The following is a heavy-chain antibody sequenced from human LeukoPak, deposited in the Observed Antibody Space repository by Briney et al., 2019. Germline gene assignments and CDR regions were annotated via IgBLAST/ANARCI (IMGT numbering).Heavy chain of an antibody. J-gene: IGHJ4*02. CDR2: IYYSVST. V-gene: IGHV4-39*01. Sequence: PSETLSLTCTVSGGSISSSNYYWGWIRQPPGKGLEWIGTIYYSVSTYYNPSLKSRITLSVDTSKNQFSLRLSSVTAADTSLYYGARHIQGANVCDYWGQGTLVTVPS. CDR3: ARHIQGANVCDY. CDR1: GGSISSSNYY. D-gene: IGHD2-21*01.